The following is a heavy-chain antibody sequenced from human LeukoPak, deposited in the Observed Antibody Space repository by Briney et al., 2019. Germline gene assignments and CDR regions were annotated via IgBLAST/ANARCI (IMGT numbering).Heavy chain of an antibody. V-gene: IGHV3-23*01. CDR1: GFTFSSYA. J-gene: IGHJ4*02. D-gene: IGHD2-15*01. Sequence: GGSLRLSCAASGFTFSSYAMSWVRQAPGKGLEWVSAISGSGGSTYYADSVKGRFTISRDNSKNTLYLQMNSLRAEDTAVYYCARESIVVVVAATPYLDYWGQGTLVTLST. CDR3: ARESIVVVVAATPYLDY. CDR2: ISGSGGST.